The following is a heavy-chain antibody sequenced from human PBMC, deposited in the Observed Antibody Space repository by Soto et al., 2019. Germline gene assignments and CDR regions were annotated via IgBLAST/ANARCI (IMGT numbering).Heavy chain of an antibody. Sequence: PSGTLCLTCTVSGGSISSNYWTWIRQPPGKGLEWIGYVYNSGSTNYNPSLKSRVTISEDTSKSQFSLKVNSMTAADTAVYYCARYRREAVAGYTLDNWGQGILVTVSS. CDR2: VYNSGST. CDR1: GGSISSNY. CDR3: ARYRREAVAGYTLDN. D-gene: IGHD6-13*01. V-gene: IGHV4-59*01. J-gene: IGHJ4*02.